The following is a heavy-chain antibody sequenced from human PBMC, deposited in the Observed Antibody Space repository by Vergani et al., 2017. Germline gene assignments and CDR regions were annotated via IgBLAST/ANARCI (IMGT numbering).Heavy chain of an antibody. CDR1: GFTFSSYA. CDR3: AKNGPRGYSGYDYNWFDP. CDR2: ISGSGGST. D-gene: IGHD5-12*01. Sequence: EVQLLESGGGLVQPGGSLRLSCAASGFTFSSYAMSWVRQAPGKGLEWVSAISGSGGSTYSADSVKGRFTISRDNSKNTLYLQMNSLRAEDTAVYYCAKNGPRGYSGYDYNWFDPWGQGTLVTVSS. V-gene: IGHV3-23*01. J-gene: IGHJ5*02.